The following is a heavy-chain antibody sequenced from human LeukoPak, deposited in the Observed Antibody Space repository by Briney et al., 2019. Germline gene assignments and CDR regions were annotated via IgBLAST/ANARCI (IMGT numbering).Heavy chain of an antibody. CDR1: GGSISSYY. CDR2: IYYSGST. CDR3: ARRTYYYDSSGYGDAFDI. Sequence: KPSETLSLTCTVSGGSISSYYWSWIRQPPGKGLEWIGYIYYSGSTNYNPSLKSRVTISVDTSKNQFSLKLSSVTAADTAVYYCARRTYYYDSSGYGDAFDIWGQGTMVTVSS. V-gene: IGHV4-59*08. D-gene: IGHD3-22*01. J-gene: IGHJ3*02.